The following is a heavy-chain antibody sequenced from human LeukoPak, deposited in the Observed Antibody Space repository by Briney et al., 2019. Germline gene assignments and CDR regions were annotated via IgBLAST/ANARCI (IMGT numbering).Heavy chain of an antibody. Sequence: PGGSLRLSCAASGITFSRYAMSWVRQAPGKGLEWVSAISATGGSTYYTDSVKGRFTISRDNSKNTLYLHMSSLRVEDTAVYYCARGGGAPDYWGQGTLVTVSS. J-gene: IGHJ4*02. CDR2: ISATGGST. V-gene: IGHV3-23*01. CDR3: ARGGGAPDY. D-gene: IGHD3-16*01. CDR1: GITFSRYA.